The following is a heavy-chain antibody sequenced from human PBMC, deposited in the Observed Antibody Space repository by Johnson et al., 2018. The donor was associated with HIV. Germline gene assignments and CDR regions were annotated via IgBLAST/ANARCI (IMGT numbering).Heavy chain of an antibody. CDR2: ITWNGGGI. V-gene: IGHV3-20*04. J-gene: IGHJ3*02. CDR3: AREWRGPDAFDI. D-gene: IGHD3-3*01. Sequence: VQLLESGGGLVQPGGSLRLSCAASGFTFSDYYMSWIRQAPGKGLEWVSGITWNGGGIGYADSVRGRFTISRDNSKSTLILQMNGLKDEDTAIYYCAREWRGPDAFDIWGQGTMVTVSS. CDR1: GFTFSDYY.